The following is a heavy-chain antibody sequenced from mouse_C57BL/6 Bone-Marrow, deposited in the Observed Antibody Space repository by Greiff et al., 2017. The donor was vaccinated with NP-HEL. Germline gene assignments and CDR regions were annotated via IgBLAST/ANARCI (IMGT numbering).Heavy chain of an antibody. V-gene: IGHV1-69*01. J-gene: IGHJ4*01. Sequence: VQLQQPGAELVMPGASMKLSCKASGYTFTSYWMHWVKQRPGQGLEWIGEIDPSDSYTNYNQKFKGKSTLTVDKSSSTAYMQLSSLTSEDSAVYYCARWGGYYGDYWGQGTSVTVSS. CDR2: IDPSDSYT. D-gene: IGHD2-3*01. CDR1: GYTFTSYW. CDR3: ARWGGYYGDY.